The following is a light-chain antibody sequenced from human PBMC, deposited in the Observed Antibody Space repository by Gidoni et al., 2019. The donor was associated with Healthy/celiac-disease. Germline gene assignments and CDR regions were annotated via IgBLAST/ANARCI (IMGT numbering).Light chain of an antibody. CDR1: SSNIGSNY. Sequence: QSVLTQPPSASGTPGQRVPISCSGSSSNIGSNYGYWYQQLPGTAPKLLIYRNNQRPSGVPDRFSGSKSGTSASLAISGLRSEDEADYYCAAWDDSLSGPNWVFGGGTKLTVL. J-gene: IGLJ3*02. CDR3: AAWDDSLSGPNWV. V-gene: IGLV1-47*01. CDR2: RNN.